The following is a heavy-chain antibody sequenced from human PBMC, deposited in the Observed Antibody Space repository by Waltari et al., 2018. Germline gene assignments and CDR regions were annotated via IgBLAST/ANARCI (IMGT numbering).Heavy chain of an antibody. Sequence: EVELLESGGGLVQPGESLRLSCAASGFVFGDYAMTWVRQAPGKGLEWVSTIRNGGGSTYYADSVKGRFTISRDKSKNTLSLQMNSLKSENTGVYYCTTQGFGVYSDILTDLYNWGQGTQVTVSS. CDR2: IRNGGGST. D-gene: IGHD3-9*01. J-gene: IGHJ4*02. CDR1: GFVFGDYA. CDR3: TTQGFGVYSDILTDLYN. V-gene: IGHV3-23*01.